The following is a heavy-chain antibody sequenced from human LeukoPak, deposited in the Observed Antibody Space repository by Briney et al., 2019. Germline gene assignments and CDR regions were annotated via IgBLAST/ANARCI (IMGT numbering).Heavy chain of an antibody. Sequence: SETLSLTYTVSGGSISSYYWSWIRQPPGKGLEWIGYIYYSGSTNFNPSLKSRVTISVDTSKNQFSLKVRSVTAADTAVYYCARDYGDQNDWYFDLWGRGTLVTVSS. J-gene: IGHJ2*01. CDR3: ARDYGDQNDWYFDL. V-gene: IGHV4-59*01. D-gene: IGHD4-17*01. CDR1: GGSISSYY. CDR2: IYYSGST.